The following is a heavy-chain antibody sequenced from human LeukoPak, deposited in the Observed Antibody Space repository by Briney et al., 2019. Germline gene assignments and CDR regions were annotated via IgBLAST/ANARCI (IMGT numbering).Heavy chain of an antibody. CDR3: ARGVVVVPAAIGKRGYSYTFDY. Sequence: ASVKVSFKASGYTFTGYYMHWVRQAPGQGLEWMGWINPNSGGTNYAQKFQGRVTMTRDTSISTAYMELSRLRSDDTAVYYCARGVVVVPAAIGKRGYSYTFDYWGQGTLVTVSS. CDR2: INPNSGGT. D-gene: IGHD2-2*01. V-gene: IGHV1-2*02. J-gene: IGHJ4*02. CDR1: GYTFTGYY.